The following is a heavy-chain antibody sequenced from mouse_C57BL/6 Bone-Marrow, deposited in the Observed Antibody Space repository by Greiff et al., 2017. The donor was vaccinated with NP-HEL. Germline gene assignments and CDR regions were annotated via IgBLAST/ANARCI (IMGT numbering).Heavy chain of an antibody. CDR2: IYPGSGNT. CDR1: GYTFTDYY. Sequence: VKLQESGAELVRPGASVKLSCKASGYTFTDYYINWVKQRPGQGLEWIARIYPGSGNTYYNEKFKGKATLTAEKSSSTAYMQLSSLTSEDSAVYFCAREMIWLLRSFDYWGQGTTLTVSS. V-gene: IGHV1-76*01. J-gene: IGHJ2*01. CDR3: AREMIWLLRSFDY. D-gene: IGHD2-3*01.